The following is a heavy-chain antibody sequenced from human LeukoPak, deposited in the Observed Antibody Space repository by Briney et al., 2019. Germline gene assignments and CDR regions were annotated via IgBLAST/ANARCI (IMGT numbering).Heavy chain of an antibody. J-gene: IGHJ4*02. CDR3: AKVPYDSSDYFDY. Sequence: GGSLRLSCAASGFTFSSYGMHWVRQAPGKGLEWVAVISYDGSNKYYADSVKGRLTISRDNSKNTLYLQMNSLRAEDTAVYYCAKVPYDSSDYFDYWGQGTLVTVSS. D-gene: IGHD3-22*01. CDR1: GFTFSSYG. CDR2: ISYDGSNK. V-gene: IGHV3-30*18.